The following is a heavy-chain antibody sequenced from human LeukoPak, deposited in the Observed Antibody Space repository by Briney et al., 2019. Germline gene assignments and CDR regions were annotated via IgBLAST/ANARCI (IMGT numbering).Heavy chain of an antibody. D-gene: IGHD6-13*01. CDR1: GVTFSDYY. CDR2: IGTGATIT. J-gene: IGHJ6*03. V-gene: IGHV3-11*04. CDR3: ARILEGYHYYMDV. Sequence: GGSLRLSCAASGVTFSDYYMSWIRQAPGKGLQWFSYIGTGATITYYADSVKGRFTISRDNAKNSLYLQMNSLRVEDTAVYYCARILEGYHYYMDVWGKGTTVTVSS.